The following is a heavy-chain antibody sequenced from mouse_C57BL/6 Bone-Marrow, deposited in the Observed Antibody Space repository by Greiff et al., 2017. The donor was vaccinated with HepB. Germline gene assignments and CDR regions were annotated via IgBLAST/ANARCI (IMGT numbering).Heavy chain of an antibody. CDR1: GYTFTSYW. J-gene: IGHJ2*01. V-gene: IGHV1-7*01. CDR2: INPSSGYT. CDR3: VREGDCGSNYFDY. Sequence: QVQLQQSGAELVKPGASVKLSCKASGYTFTSYWMHWVNQRPGQGLEWIGYINPSSGYTKYNEKFKDKATLTADKSSSKAYMQLNRLTYEDSAVYYGVREGDCGSNYFDYWGQGTTLTVSS. D-gene: IGHD1-1*01.